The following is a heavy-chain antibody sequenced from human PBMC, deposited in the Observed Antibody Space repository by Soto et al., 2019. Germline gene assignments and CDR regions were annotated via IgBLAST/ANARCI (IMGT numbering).Heavy chain of an antibody. CDR3: ARDYPRYYGMDV. CDR1: GFTFSNYG. J-gene: IGHJ6*02. V-gene: IGHV3-33*01. CDR2: IWYDGTNK. Sequence: GGSLRLSCAASGFTFSNYGMHWVRQAPGKGLESVAVIWYDGTNKYYADSVKGRFTISRNNSKNTMYLQVNSLRAEDTVVYYCARDYPRYYGMDVWGQGTTVTVSS. D-gene: IGHD3-9*01.